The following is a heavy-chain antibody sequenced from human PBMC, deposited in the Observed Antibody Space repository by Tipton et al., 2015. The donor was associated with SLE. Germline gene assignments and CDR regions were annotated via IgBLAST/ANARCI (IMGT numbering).Heavy chain of an antibody. CDR3: ARSPGSWSLGY. J-gene: IGHJ4*02. CDR2: IYYSGST. Sequence: TLSLTCTVSGGSISSHYWSWIRQPPGKGLEWIGYIYYSGSTNYNPSLKSRVTISVDTSKNQFSLKLSSVTAADTAVYYCARSPGSWSLGYWGQGTLVTVSS. CDR1: GGSISSHY. V-gene: IGHV4-59*11. D-gene: IGHD6-13*01.